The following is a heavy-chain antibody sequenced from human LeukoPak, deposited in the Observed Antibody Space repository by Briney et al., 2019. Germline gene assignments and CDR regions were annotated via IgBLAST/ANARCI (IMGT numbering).Heavy chain of an antibody. CDR1: GLTVTNAW. D-gene: IGHD1-14*01. V-gene: IGHV3-15*07. J-gene: IGHJ6*02. Sequence: KAGGSLRLSCSTSGLTVTNAWMNWVRQAPGEGLDWVGRIASKTDGGATDYAAPVKGRFTISRDDSKNTLYLQMNSLKTEDTAVYYCTTARKTYYYGMDVWGQGTTVTVSS. CDR3: TTARKTYYYGMDV. CDR2: IASKTDGGAT.